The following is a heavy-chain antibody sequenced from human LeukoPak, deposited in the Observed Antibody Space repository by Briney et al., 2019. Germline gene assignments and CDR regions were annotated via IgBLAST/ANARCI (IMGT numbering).Heavy chain of an antibody. CDR3: ARYLGGRNAFDI. D-gene: IGHD3-16*01. J-gene: IGHJ3*02. CDR2: IWYDGSKT. CDR1: GFTFSGYG. V-gene: IGHV3-33*01. Sequence: GRSLRLSCVASGFTFSGYGMHWVRQAPGKGLEWVAVIWYDGSKTYYADSVKGRFTISRDNSKDTLYLQMGSLRVEDTAAYYCARYLGGRNAFDIWGQGTMVTVSS.